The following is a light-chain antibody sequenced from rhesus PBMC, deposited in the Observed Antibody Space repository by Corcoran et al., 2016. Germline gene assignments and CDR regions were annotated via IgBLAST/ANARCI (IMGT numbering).Light chain of an antibody. V-gene: IGKV1-22*01. CDR1: QSISSW. J-gene: IGKJ1*01. Sequence: DIQMTQSPSSLSASVGDTVTITCRASQSISSWLAWYQQQPGKAPKLLIYKASTLQSGVPSRFSGSGSGTDFTLTISSLQSEDLATYYCQQYSSSPPTFGQGTKVEIK. CDR2: KAS. CDR3: QQYSSSPPT.